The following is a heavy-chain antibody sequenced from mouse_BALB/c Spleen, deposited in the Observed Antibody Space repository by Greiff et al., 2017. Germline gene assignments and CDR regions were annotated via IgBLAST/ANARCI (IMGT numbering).Heavy chain of an antibody. CDR1: GFTFSSYA. CDR2: ISSGGSYT. CDR3: ARKPKAGNGAMDY. Sequence: EVQLQQSGGGLVKPGGSLKLSCAASGFTFSSYAMSWVRQSPEKGLEWVAEISSGGSYTYYPDTVTGRLTISRDNANNTLYLDMSSLRSEDTAMYDGARKPKAGNGAMDYWGQGTSVTVSA. D-gene: IGHD4-1*01. J-gene: IGHJ4*01. V-gene: IGHV5-9-4*01.